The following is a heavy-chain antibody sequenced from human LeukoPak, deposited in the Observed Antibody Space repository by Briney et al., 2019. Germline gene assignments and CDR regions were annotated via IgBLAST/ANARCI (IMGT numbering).Heavy chain of an antibody. Sequence: GSLRLSCAASGFTFSSYGMSWIRQPPGKGLEWIGEINHSGSTSYNPSLKSRVTISVDTSKNQFSLKLSSVTAADTAVYYCARHIGYNYRIDYWGQGTLVTVSS. V-gene: IGHV4-34*01. CDR3: ARHIGYNYRIDY. CDR1: GFTFSSYG. CDR2: INHSGST. D-gene: IGHD5-24*01. J-gene: IGHJ4*02.